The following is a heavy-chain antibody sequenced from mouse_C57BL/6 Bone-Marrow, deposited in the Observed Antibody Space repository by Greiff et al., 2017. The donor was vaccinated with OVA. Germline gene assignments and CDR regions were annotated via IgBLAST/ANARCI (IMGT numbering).Heavy chain of an antibody. J-gene: IGHJ3*01. D-gene: IGHD1-1*01. CDR2: ISNGGGST. Sequence: EVQGVESGGGLVQSGGSLKLSCAASGFTFSDYYMYWVRQTPEKRLEWVAYISNGGGSTYYPDTVKGRFTISRDNAKNTLYLQMSRLKSEDTAMYYCARPFYYYGSSPFAYWGQGTLVTVSA. CDR3: ARPFYYYGSSPFAY. CDR1: GFTFSDYY. V-gene: IGHV5-12*01.